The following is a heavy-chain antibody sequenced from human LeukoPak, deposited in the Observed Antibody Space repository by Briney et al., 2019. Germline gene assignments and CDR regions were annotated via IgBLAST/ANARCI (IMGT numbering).Heavy chain of an antibody. V-gene: IGHV4-59*01. CDR3: ARGVYLAAAQYGY. CDR2: IYYCGPH. D-gene: IGHD6-13*01. J-gene: IGHJ4*02. Sequence: SETLSLTCTVSGGSISSYYWSWLRQPPGKGREWIGYIYYCGPHNYHPSLKSRVTISVDTSKNQFSLKLSSVNAADTAVYYCARGVYLAAAQYGYWGQGTLVTVSS. CDR1: GGSISSYY.